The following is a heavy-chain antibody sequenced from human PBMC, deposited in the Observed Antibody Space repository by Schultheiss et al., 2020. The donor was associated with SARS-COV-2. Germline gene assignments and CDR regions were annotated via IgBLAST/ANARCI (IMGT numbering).Heavy chain of an antibody. CDR2: INPNSGGT. V-gene: IGHV1-2*04. CDR1: GYTFTGYY. J-gene: IGHJ6*02. D-gene: IGHD3-22*01. Sequence: ASVKVSCKASGYTFTGYYMHWVRQAPGQGLEWMGWINPNSGGTNYAQKFQGWVTMTRDTSISTAYMELSRLRSDDTAVYYCARDYIGSYYDSSGYYLQPGYGMDVWGQGTTVTVSS. CDR3: ARDYIGSYYDSSGYYLQPGYGMDV.